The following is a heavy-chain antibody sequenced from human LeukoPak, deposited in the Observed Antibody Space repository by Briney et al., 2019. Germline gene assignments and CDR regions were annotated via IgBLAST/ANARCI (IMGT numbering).Heavy chain of an antibody. CDR3: AREHRGYYGSGSYLDFGY. CDR2: IYYSGST. D-gene: IGHD3-10*01. V-gene: IGHV4-59*01. CDR1: GGSISSYY. J-gene: IGHJ4*02. Sequence: SETLSLTCTVSGGSISSYYWSWIRQPPGKGLEWMGYIYYSGSTNYNPSLKSRVTISVDTSKNQFSLKLSSVTAADTAVYYCAREHRGYYGSGSYLDFGYWGQGTLVTVSS.